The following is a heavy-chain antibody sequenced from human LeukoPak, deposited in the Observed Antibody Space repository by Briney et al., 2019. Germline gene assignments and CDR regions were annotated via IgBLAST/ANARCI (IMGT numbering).Heavy chain of an antibody. CDR1: GGSISSYY. D-gene: IGHD6-19*01. CDR3: ARDPWGQWSWFDS. V-gene: IGHV4-59*01. J-gene: IGHJ5*01. CDR2: IYYSGST. Sequence: SSETLSLTCTVSGGSISSYYWSWIRQPPGKGLEWIGYIYYSGSTNYNPSLKSRVTISVDTSKNQFSLKLSSVTAADTAVYYCARDPWGQWSWFDSWGQGTLVTVSS.